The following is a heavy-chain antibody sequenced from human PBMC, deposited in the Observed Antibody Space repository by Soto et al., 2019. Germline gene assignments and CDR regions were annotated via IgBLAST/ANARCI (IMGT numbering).Heavy chain of an antibody. CDR3: AKERYSYGYLDAFHM. Sequence: GGSLRLSCAASGFTVSNYAMTWVRQAPGKGLEWVSGISSTGGSTTYADFVKGRFTISRDNSKNTLYLQMNSLRAEDTAAYYCAKERYSYGYLDAFHMWGQGTMVTVSS. CDR1: GFTVSNYA. J-gene: IGHJ3*02. D-gene: IGHD5-18*01. CDR2: ISSTGGST. V-gene: IGHV3-23*01.